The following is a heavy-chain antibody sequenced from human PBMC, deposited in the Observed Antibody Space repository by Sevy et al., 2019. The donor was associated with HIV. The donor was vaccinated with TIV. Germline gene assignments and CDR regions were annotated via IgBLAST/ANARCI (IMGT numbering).Heavy chain of an antibody. V-gene: IGHV3-30-3*01. Sequence: GGSLRLSCAASGFTFTSYAMHWVRQAPGKGLEWVAVISYDGSNKYYADSVKGRFTISRDNSKNTLYLQMNSLRAEDTAVYYCAVSLTADRRPFDIWGQGTMVTVSS. CDR2: ISYDGSNK. CDR1: GFTFTSYA. J-gene: IGHJ3*02. CDR3: AVSLTADRRPFDI.